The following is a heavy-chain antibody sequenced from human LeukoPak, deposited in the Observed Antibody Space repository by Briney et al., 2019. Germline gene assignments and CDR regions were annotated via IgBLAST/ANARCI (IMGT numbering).Heavy chain of an antibody. CDR1: GGSIGTYY. CDR2: IFTTGGA. CDR3: VRDGPSWGLL. D-gene: IGHD7-27*01. J-gene: IGHJ4*02. Sequence: PSETLSLNCTVSGGSIGTYYWSWIRQPAGKGLEWIGRIFTTGGANYNPSLKSRVTMSLDTSKNLFSLKLNSVTAADTVVYYCVRDGPSWGLLWGQGALVTVSS. V-gene: IGHV4-4*07.